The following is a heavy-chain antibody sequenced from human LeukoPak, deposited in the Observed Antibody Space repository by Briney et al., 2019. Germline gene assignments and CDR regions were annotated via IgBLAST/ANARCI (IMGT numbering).Heavy chain of an antibody. CDR3: CIENSEYYFDY. CDR2: IGSSSIHI. Sequence: GGSLRLSCAASGFAFSSYTMTWVRQAPGKGLEWVSSIGSSSIHIYYADSVKGRFTISRDNAKNSLYLQMNSLRAEDTAVYYCCIENSEYYFDYWGQGTLVTVSS. V-gene: IGHV3-21*01. CDR1: GFAFSSYT. D-gene: IGHD2-8*01. J-gene: IGHJ4*02.